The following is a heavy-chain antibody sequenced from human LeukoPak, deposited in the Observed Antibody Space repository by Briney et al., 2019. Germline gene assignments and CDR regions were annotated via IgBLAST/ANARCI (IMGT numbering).Heavy chain of an antibody. CDR3: ARGRRDGYNLKYFDY. D-gene: IGHD5-24*01. CDR1: GGSITSSSYY. Sequence: PSETLSLTCTVSGGSITSSSYYWGWIRQPPGKGLERIGNMYYSGNTYYNPSLKSRVTISVDTSKNQFSLKLSSVAAADTAVYYCARGRRDGYNLKYFDYWGQGTLVTVSS. V-gene: IGHV4-39*01. CDR2: MYYSGNT. J-gene: IGHJ4*02.